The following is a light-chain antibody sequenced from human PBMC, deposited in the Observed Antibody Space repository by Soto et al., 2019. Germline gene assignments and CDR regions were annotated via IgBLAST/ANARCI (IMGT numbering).Light chain of an antibody. CDR1: SSDVGGYNY. CDR3: SSKTSSSSTFVV. CDR2: EVS. Sequence: QSALTQPASVSGSPGQSITISCTGTSSDVGGYNYVSWYQQHPGKAPKVLIYEVSNRPSGISNRFSGSKSGNTASLTISGLQAEDEADYFCSSKTSSSSTFVVFGGGTKLTVL. V-gene: IGLV2-14*01. J-gene: IGLJ2*01.